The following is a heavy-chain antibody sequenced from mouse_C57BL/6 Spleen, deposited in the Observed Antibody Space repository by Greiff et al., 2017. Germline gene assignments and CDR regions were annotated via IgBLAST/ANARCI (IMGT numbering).Heavy chain of an antibody. CDR3: ARDSDYCGSPAWFAY. CDR1: GFTFSDYG. D-gene: IGHD1-1*01. J-gene: IGHJ3*01. V-gene: IGHV5-17*01. CDR2: ISSGSSTI. Sequence: EVKLVESGRGLVTPGGSLKLSCAASGFTFSDYGMHWVRQAPEKGLEWVAYISSGSSTIYYADPVTGRFTISRDNASNILWLQMTSLMSEGTAMYYCARDSDYCGSPAWFAYWGQGTLVTVSA.